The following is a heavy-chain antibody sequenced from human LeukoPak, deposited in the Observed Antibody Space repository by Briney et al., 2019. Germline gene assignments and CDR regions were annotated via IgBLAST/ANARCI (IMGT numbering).Heavy chain of an antibody. CDR1: GYTFTGYF. CDR2: INPNSGDT. J-gene: IGHJ4*02. D-gene: IGHD6-13*01. V-gene: IGHV1-2*02. CDR3: ARAQSLTAPAGTFANS. Sequence: GASVKVSCKASGYTFTGYFLHWVRRAPGQGFEWMGWINPNSGDTSYTQTFQGRVTVTRDTSISTAYMELSSLRSDDTAVYYCARAQSLTAPAGTFANSWGQGTLVTVSS.